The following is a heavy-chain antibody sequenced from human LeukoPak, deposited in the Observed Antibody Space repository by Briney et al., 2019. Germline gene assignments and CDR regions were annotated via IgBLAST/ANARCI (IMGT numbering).Heavy chain of an antibody. CDR2: VYYSGNN. Sequence: PSETLSLTCTVSGDSIRSTRYFWDWIRQPPGKGLEWIGNVYYSGNNYYSPSLKSRVTISVDTSKNQFSLKLRSVTAADTAVYYRARHANYGSATGFVDYWGQGTLITVSS. CDR1: GDSIRSTRYF. V-gene: IGHV4-39*01. D-gene: IGHD1-26*01. CDR3: ARHANYGSATGFVDY. J-gene: IGHJ4*02.